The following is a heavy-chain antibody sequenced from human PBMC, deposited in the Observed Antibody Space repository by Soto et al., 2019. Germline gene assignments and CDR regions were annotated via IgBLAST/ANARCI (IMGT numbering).Heavy chain of an antibody. Sequence: EVQLLESGGGLVQPGGSLRLSCAASGFSFSSYAMVWVRQAPGKGLEWVSVISARGGSSYFADSVKGRFTISRDNSKNVLSLEMNSLRAEDTDIYCCSKGSIEYSASVDNWGQGTLVLVSS. CDR3: SKGSIEYSASVDN. CDR2: ISARGGSS. CDR1: GFSFSSYA. V-gene: IGHV3-23*01. J-gene: IGHJ4*02. D-gene: IGHD5-12*01.